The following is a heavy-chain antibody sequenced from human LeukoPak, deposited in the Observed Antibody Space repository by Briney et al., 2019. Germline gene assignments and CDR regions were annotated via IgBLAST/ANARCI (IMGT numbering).Heavy chain of an antibody. Sequence: SETLSLTRTVSGGSISSYYWSWIRQPPGKGLEWIGYIYNSGSINYNPSLKSRVTTSVDTSKKQFSLKLSSVTAADTAVYYCARLRITGGHYYQHGLDVWGQGTTVTVSS. D-gene: IGHD2-8*02. CDR3: ARLRITGGHYYQHGLDV. V-gene: IGHV4-59*08. J-gene: IGHJ6*02. CDR2: IYNSGSI. CDR1: GGSISSYY.